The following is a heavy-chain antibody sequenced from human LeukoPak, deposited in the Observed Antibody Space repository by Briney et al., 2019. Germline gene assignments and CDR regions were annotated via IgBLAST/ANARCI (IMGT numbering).Heavy chain of an antibody. CDR3: ARIDDDYGTDY. V-gene: IGHV3-48*03. CDR2: ISSSGSTI. Sequence: GGSLRLSCAASGFTFSSYEMNWVRQAPGKGLEWVSYISSSGSTIYYADSVKGRFTISRDNAKNSLYLQMNSLRAEDTAVYYCARIDDDYGTDYWGQGTLVTVSS. J-gene: IGHJ4*02. CDR1: GFTFSSYE. D-gene: IGHD4-17*01.